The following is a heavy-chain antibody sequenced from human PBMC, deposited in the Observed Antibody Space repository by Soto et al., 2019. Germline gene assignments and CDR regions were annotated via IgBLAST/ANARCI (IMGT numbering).Heavy chain of an antibody. CDR3: ARDGSSGWLFND. V-gene: IGHV3-66*02. D-gene: IGHD6-19*01. Sequence: GGSLRLSCAASGFTVSSNSMSWVRQAPGKGLEWVSVINSGGSTYYADSVKGRFTISRDNSKNTLYLQMNSLRAEDTAVYYCARDGSSGWLFNDGGQGTLVTVS. J-gene: IGHJ4*02. CDR1: GFTVSSNS. CDR2: INSGGST.